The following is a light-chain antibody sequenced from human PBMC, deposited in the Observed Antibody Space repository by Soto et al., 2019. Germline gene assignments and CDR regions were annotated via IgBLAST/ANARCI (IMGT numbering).Light chain of an antibody. CDR2: GAS. CDR1: QTVTTD. J-gene: IGKJ4*01. Sequence: EIVMTQSPATLSVSPGEIATLSCRASQTVTTDLVWYQQRPGQAPRVLIYGASTRATGVPARVSGSGSGTDFTLTISSLQSEDVAVYYCQHYNNWLNFGGGTKVEIK. V-gene: IGKV3-15*01. CDR3: QHYNNWLN.